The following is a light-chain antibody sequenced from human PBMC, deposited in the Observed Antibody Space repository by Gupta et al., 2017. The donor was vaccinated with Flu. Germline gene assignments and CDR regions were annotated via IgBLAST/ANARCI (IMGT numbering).Light chain of an antibody. V-gene: IGLV2-8*01. CDR3: SSYAGGDTFV. Sequence: QSALTQPPSASGAPGQSVPSSCTGTSSDIGTYRYVSWYQQHRGNAPKLIIYEVTKRPSGVPDRFSGSKSGNTASLTVSGLQDDEVAIYYGSSYAGGDTFVFGTGTEVTVL. CDR1: SSDIGTYRY. CDR2: EVT. J-gene: IGLJ1*01.